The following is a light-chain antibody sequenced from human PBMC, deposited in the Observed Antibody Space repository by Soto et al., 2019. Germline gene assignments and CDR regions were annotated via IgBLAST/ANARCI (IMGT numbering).Light chain of an antibody. V-gene: IGLV2-14*01. CDR2: EVS. CDR1: SSDVGGYNY. CDR3: SSYTTTNTYV. J-gene: IGLJ1*01. Sequence: QSALTQPASGSGSPGQSITISCTGTSSDVGGYNYVSWSQQHPGKAPKLMIYEVSHRPAGVSNRFSGSKSGNTASLTISGLEAEDEADYYCSSYTTTNTYVFVTGTKVTVL.